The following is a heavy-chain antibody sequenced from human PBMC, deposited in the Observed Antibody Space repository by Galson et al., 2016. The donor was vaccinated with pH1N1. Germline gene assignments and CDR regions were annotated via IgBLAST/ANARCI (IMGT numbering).Heavy chain of an antibody. Sequence: SLRLSCAASGFTLSSYCMSWVRQAPGKGLEWVAHISKDGSNVYYADSVKGRFTISRDSSNNTLYLQMNSLRTEDTAIYYCARSRDFSFDHWGQGALVTVAS. CDR1: GFTLSSYC. V-gene: IGHV3-30*03. CDR2: ISKDGSNV. CDR3: ARSRDFSFDH. D-gene: IGHD4-11*01. J-gene: IGHJ4*02.